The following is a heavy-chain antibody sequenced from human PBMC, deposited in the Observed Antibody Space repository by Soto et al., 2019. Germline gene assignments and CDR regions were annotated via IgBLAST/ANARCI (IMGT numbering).Heavy chain of an antibody. J-gene: IGHJ4*02. CDR1: GFTFRTSW. V-gene: IGHV3-74*03. CDR2: INADVSTT. Sequence: EVQLVESGGDLVQPGGSLRLSCAASGFTFRTSWMYWVRQPPGKGLVWVSRINADVSTTTYADSVKGRFTISRDNAKNTQFMQMDSLSAEDMGVYYCARGNYGPDSWGQGTLVTVSS. D-gene: IGHD3-10*01. CDR3: ARGNYGPDS.